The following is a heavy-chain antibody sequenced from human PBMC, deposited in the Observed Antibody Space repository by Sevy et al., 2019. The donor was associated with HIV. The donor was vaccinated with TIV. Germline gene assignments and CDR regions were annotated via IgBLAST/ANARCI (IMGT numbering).Heavy chain of an antibody. D-gene: IGHD2-15*01. Sequence: GGSLRLSCAVSGFSFDSYGMTWVRQAPGKGLEWVSGISGSGTRTYYEDSVKGRFIITRDNSKHTLNLQVNSLRSEDTAINYGAKGGGHEDPDEIGYYFYYYNMDVWGKGTMVTVSS. CDR1: GFSFDSYG. J-gene: IGHJ6*03. CDR3: AKGGGHEDPDEIGYYFYYYNMDV. CDR2: ISGSGTRT. V-gene: IGHV3-23*01.